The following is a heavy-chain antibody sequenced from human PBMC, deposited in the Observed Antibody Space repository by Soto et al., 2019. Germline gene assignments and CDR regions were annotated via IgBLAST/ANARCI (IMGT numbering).Heavy chain of an antibody. V-gene: IGHV5-51*01. CDR3: ARKYGSYNNWFDP. Sequence: PGASLKISCKGSGYSFTSYWIGCVRQMPGKGLEWMVIIYPGDSDTRYSPSFQGQVTISADKSISTAYLQWSSLKASDTAMYYCARKYGSYNNWFDPWGQGTLVTVSS. D-gene: IGHD2-2*01. J-gene: IGHJ5*02. CDR2: IYPGDSDT. CDR1: GYSFTSYW.